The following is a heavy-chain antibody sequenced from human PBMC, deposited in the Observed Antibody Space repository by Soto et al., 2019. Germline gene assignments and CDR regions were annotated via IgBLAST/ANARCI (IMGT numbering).Heavy chain of an antibody. V-gene: IGHV3-7*05. Sequence: HPGGSLRLSCAASGFTFSSYWMSWVRQAPGTGLEWVANIKQDGSEKHYVDSVKGRYTVSRDNAENSLYLQMNSLRGEDTAVYYCARSVDTAVARAFAIWGQGTLVTVSS. CDR3: ARSVDTAVARAFAI. D-gene: IGHD5-18*01. CDR2: IKQDGSEK. J-gene: IGHJ3*02. CDR1: GFTFSSYW.